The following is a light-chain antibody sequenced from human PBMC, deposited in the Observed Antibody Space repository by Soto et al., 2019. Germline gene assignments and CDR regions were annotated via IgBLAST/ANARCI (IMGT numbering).Light chain of an antibody. J-gene: IGLJ1*01. Sequence: QSVLTQPPSASGSPGQSVTISCTGTSSDVGGYNYVSWFQQHPGKAPKLLIYEVTRRPSGVPNRFSGSKSGNTASLTVSGLQAEDEADYYCSSYTGASTLIVFGTGTKLTVL. CDR2: EVT. CDR3: SSYTGASTLIV. V-gene: IGLV2-8*01. CDR1: SSDVGGYNY.